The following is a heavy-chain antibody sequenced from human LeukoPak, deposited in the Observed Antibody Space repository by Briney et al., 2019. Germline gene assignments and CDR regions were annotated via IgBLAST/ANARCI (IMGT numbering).Heavy chain of an antibody. Sequence: GGSLRLSCAASGFTFSSYAMSWVRQAPGKGLEWVSAISGSGGSTYYADSVKGRFTISRDNSKNTLYLQMNSLRAEDTAVYYCAKDESRLRFLEWLLYYFDYWGQGTLVTVSS. J-gene: IGHJ4*02. CDR3: AKDESRLRFLEWLLYYFDY. D-gene: IGHD3-3*01. V-gene: IGHV3-23*01. CDR1: GFTFSSYA. CDR2: ISGSGGST.